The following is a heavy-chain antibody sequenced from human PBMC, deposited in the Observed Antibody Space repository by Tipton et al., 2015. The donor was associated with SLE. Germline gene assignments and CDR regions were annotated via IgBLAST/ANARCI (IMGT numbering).Heavy chain of an antibody. D-gene: IGHD3-22*01. CDR2: VFNDGNT. J-gene: IGHJ4*02. CDR1: GGSISSSNSY. Sequence: TLSLTCTVFGGSISSSNSYWGWIRQPPGKGLEWIGSVFNDGNTYDNPSLKSRVTISVDTSKNQFSLNLSSVTAADTAVYYCARDEYRYDTTGYHLLGHFDFWGQGTLVTVSS. V-gene: IGHV4-39*07. CDR3: ARDEYRYDTTGYHLLGHFDF.